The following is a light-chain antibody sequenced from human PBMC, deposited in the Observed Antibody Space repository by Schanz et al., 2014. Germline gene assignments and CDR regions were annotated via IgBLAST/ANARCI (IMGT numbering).Light chain of an antibody. CDR2: EGT. Sequence: QSALTQPASVSGSPGQSITISCTGTSSDVGSNNIVSWYQQHPGKAPKLMIYEGTKRPLGVSNRFSGSKSGNTASLTISGLQAEDEADYYCTSYISSSFFWVFGGGTKLTVL. J-gene: IGLJ3*02. CDR1: SSDVGSNNI. V-gene: IGLV2-14*02. CDR3: TSYISSSFFWV.